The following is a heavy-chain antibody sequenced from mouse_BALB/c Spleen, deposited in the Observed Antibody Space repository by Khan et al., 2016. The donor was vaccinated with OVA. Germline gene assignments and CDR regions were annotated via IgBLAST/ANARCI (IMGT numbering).Heavy chain of an antibody. CDR3: SIFDYDGIDH. Sequence: VQLQESGPDLVEPSQSLSLTCTVTGYSITSDYSWHWIRQFPGNKLEWLGYMHFSGRTNYNPSLKSRISITRDTSKNQFFLQLNSVTTEDSATYYCSIFDYDGIDHGGQGTTLTVSS. J-gene: IGHJ2*01. D-gene: IGHD2-4*01. V-gene: IGHV3-1*02. CDR2: MHFSGRT. CDR1: GYSITSDYS.